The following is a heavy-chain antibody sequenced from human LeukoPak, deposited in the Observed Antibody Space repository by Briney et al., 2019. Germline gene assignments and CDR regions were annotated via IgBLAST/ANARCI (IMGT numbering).Heavy chain of an antibody. Sequence: ASVKVSCKASGYTFTGYYMYWVRQAPGQGLEWMGWINPNSGGTNYAQKFQGRVTMTRDTSISTAYMELSRLRSDDTAVYYCARGRDSSGWSDWGTDYWGQGTLVTVSS. CDR2: INPNSGGT. V-gene: IGHV1-2*02. CDR3: ARGRDSSGWSDWGTDY. J-gene: IGHJ4*02. CDR1: GYTFTGYY. D-gene: IGHD6-19*01.